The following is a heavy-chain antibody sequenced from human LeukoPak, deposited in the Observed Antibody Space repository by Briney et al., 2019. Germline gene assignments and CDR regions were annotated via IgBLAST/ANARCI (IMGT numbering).Heavy chain of an antibody. V-gene: IGHV4-59*08. J-gene: IGHJ4*02. Sequence: SETLSLTCTVSGGSISSNYWSWIRQPPGKGLEWIGYIYDSGSTNYNPSLRSRVTISADTSKNQLSLKLSSVTAADTAVYYCARREYSSGWYYFDYWGQGTLVTVSS. CDR1: GGSISSNY. CDR3: ARREYSSGWYYFDY. CDR2: IYDSGST. D-gene: IGHD6-19*01.